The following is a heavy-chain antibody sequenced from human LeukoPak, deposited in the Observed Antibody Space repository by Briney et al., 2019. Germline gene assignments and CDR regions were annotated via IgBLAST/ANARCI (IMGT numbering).Heavy chain of an antibody. D-gene: IGHD6-19*01. Sequence: SSETLSLTCTVSGGSISSYYWSWIRQPAGKGLEWIGRIYTSGSTNYNPSLKSRVTMSVDTSKNQFSLKLSSVTAADTAVYYCARDHIAVAGANWFDPWGQGTLVTVSS. J-gene: IGHJ5*02. CDR1: GGSISSYY. V-gene: IGHV4-4*07. CDR2: IYTSGST. CDR3: ARDHIAVAGANWFDP.